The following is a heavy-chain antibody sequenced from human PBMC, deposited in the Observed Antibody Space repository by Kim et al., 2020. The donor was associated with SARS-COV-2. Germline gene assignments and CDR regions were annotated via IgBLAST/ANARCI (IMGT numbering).Heavy chain of an antibody. J-gene: IGHJ4*02. D-gene: IGHD1-26*01. V-gene: IGHV3-23*01. CDR3: AKDALVGATTSFDY. Sequence: DSVKGRFTISRDTSKNTLYLQMNSRRAEDTAVYYCAKDALVGATTSFDYWGQGTLVTVSS.